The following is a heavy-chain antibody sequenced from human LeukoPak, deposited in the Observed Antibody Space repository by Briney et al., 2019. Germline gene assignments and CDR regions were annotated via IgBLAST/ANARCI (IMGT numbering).Heavy chain of an antibody. Sequence: SETLSLTCTVSGGSISSYYWSWIRQPPGKGLEWIGYIYYSGSTNYNPSLKSRVTISVDTSKNQFSLKLSSVTAADTAVYYCARDPGVQWFGELSCYYGMDVWGQGTTVTVSS. CDR1: GGSISSYY. CDR2: IYYSGST. D-gene: IGHD3-10*01. J-gene: IGHJ6*02. CDR3: ARDPGVQWFGELSCYYGMDV. V-gene: IGHV4-59*01.